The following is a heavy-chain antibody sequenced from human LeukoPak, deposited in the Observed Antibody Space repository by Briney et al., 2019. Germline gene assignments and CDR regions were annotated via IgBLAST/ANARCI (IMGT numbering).Heavy chain of an antibody. CDR2: IYYSGST. Sequence: SETLSLTCTVSGGSISSYYWSWTRQPPGKGLEWIGYIYYSGSTNYNPSLKSRVTISVDTSKNQFSLKLSSVTAADTAVYYCARDLYDAGYFDYWGQGTLVTVSS. CDR3: ARDLYDAGYFDY. J-gene: IGHJ4*02. CDR1: GGSISSYY. V-gene: IGHV4-59*01. D-gene: IGHD2-2*02.